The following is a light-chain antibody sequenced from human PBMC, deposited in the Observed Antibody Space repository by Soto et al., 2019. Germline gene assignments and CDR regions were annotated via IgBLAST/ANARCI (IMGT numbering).Light chain of an antibody. CDR2: AAP. CDR3: QQSYSTPRT. J-gene: IGKJ1*01. V-gene: IGKV1-39*01. CDR1: QSISSY. Sequence: DIQMTQSPSSLSASVGDRVTITCRARQSISSYLNWYQQKPGKAPKLLIYAAPSLQSGVPSRFSGSGSGTDFTLTISSLQPEEFATYYCQQSYSTPRTFGQGTKVEIK.